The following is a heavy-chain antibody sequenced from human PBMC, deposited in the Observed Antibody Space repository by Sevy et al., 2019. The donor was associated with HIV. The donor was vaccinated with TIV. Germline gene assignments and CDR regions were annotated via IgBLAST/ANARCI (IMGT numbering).Heavy chain of an antibody. Sequence: GGSLRLSCAASGFTFSTYWMHWVRQGPGQGLVWVSRINSDGSSTNYADSVKGRFTISRDNARNTLYLQMNSLRVEDTAVYYCARIPSGSFFESWGQGTLVTVSS. J-gene: IGHJ4*02. CDR1: GFTFSTYW. D-gene: IGHD1-26*01. CDR2: INSDGSST. CDR3: ARIPSGSFFES. V-gene: IGHV3-74*01.